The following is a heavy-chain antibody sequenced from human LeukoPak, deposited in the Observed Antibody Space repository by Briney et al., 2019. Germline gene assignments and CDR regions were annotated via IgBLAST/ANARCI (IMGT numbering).Heavy chain of an antibody. CDR1: GFTFSNAW. CDR3: ARVLATTSLIDY. CDR2: INSDGSST. J-gene: IGHJ4*02. V-gene: IGHV3-74*01. D-gene: IGHD5-12*01. Sequence: GGSLRLSCAASGFTFSNAWMSWVRQAPGKGLVWVSRINSDGSSTSYADSVKGRFTISRDNAKNTLYLQMNSLRAEDTAVYYCARVLATTSLIDYWGQGTLVTVSS.